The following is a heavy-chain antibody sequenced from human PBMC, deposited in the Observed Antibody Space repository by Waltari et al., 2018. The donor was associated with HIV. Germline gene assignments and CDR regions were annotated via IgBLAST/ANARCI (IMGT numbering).Heavy chain of an antibody. CDR1: GFTFSSYS. Sequence: EVQLVESGGGLVKPGGSLRLACAASGFTFSSYSMKLVRQAPGKGLEWVSFISSSSSYKYYADSVKGRFTISRDNAKNSLYLQMNSLRAEDTAVYYCARVATMIVVVTNPYYFDYWGQGTLVTVSS. J-gene: IGHJ4*02. D-gene: IGHD3-22*01. CDR3: ARVATMIVVVTNPYYFDY. V-gene: IGHV3-21*01. CDR2: ISSSSSYK.